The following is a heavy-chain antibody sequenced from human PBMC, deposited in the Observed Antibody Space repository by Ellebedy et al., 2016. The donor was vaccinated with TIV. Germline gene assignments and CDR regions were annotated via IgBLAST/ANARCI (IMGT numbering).Heavy chain of an antibody. Sequence: ASVKVSXXASGYTFTSYDINWVRQATGQGLEWMGWMNPNSGNTGYAQKFQGRVTMTRNTSISTAYMELSSLRSEDTAVYYCARATPGGSSGGSGDAFDIWGQGTMVTVSS. V-gene: IGHV1-8*01. CDR1: GYTFTSYD. D-gene: IGHD2-15*01. J-gene: IGHJ3*02. CDR2: MNPNSGNT. CDR3: ARATPGGSSGGSGDAFDI.